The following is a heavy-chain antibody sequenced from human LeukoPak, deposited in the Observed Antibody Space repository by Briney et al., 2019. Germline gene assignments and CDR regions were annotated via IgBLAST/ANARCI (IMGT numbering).Heavy chain of an antibody. J-gene: IGHJ4*02. Sequence: PGGSLRLSCAASGFTFSSYAMSWVRQAPGKGLEWVSAISGSGGSTYYADSVKGRFTISRDNSKNTLCLQMNSLRAEDTAVYYCAKAQRINSVPYDYWGQGTLVTVSS. D-gene: IGHD2-2*01. V-gene: IGHV3-23*01. CDR2: ISGSGGST. CDR3: AKAQRINSVPYDY. CDR1: GFTFSSYA.